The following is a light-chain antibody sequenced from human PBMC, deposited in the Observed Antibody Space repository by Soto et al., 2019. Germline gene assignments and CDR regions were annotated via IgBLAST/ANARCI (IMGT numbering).Light chain of an antibody. CDR1: QSVGSD. V-gene: IGKV3-15*01. CDR3: QQYKNWPPIS. Sequence: ETVMTQSPATLSVSPGERATLSCRASQSVGSDLAWYQQKPGQAPRLLTYGASTRATGIPARFSGSASGTEFTLTITGLQSEDFAVYYCQQYKNWPPISFGQGTRLEI. J-gene: IGKJ5*01. CDR2: GAS.